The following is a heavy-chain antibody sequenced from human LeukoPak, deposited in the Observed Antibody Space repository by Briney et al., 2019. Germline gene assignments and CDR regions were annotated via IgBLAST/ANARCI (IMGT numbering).Heavy chain of an antibody. Sequence: VASVKVSCKASGYTFTSYYMHWVRQAPGQSLEWMGWISTGNGNTKYSQNFQGRVTITRDTSASTAYMDLTSLRSEDTAVYYCARAWTPDIAVAGIFDSWGQGALVTVSS. J-gene: IGHJ4*02. CDR2: ISTGNGNT. CDR3: ARAWTPDIAVAGIFDS. V-gene: IGHV1-3*04. CDR1: GYTFTSYY. D-gene: IGHD6-19*01.